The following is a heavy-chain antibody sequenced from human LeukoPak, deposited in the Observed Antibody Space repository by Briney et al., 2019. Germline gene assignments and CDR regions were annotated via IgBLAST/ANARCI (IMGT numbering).Heavy chain of an antibody. CDR2: ISGSGGST. CDR1: GFTFSNYD. D-gene: IGHD3-16*01. V-gene: IGHV3-23*01. J-gene: IGHJ4*02. CDR3: AKASFGPGPYDC. Sequence: GGSLRLSCAASGFTFSNYDMSWVRQAPGRGLEWVSTISGSGGSTYYADSVRGRFTISRDNSKNTLYLRINSLRADDTAMYYCAKASFGPGPYDCRGQGILVTVSS.